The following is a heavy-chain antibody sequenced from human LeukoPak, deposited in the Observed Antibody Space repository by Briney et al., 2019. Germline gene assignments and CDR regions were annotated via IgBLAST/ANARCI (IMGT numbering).Heavy chain of an antibody. CDR2: ISNNGGYT. V-gene: IGHV3-23*01. J-gene: IGHJ5*02. D-gene: IGHD4-17*01. Sequence: GGSLRLSCAASGFTFSSSAMSWVRQAPGKGLEGVSAISNNGGYTDYADSVQGRFTISRDTSKSTLCLQMNSLRAEDTAVYYCAKAFTVTDHWGQGTLVTVSS. CDR1: GFTFSSSA. CDR3: AKAFTVTDH.